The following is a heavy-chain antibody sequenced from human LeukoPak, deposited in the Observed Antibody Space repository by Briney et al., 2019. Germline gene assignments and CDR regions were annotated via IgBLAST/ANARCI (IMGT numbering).Heavy chain of an antibody. V-gene: IGHV4-59*08. D-gene: IGHD3-9*01. Sequence: PSETLSLTCTVSGGAISGYYWSWIRQPPGKALEWIAYIDYSGDTNSKPSLKSRVTISVDTSKNQFSLRLNSVTAADTAFYYCARHPPGLRYFDPWGQGTLVTVSS. CDR2: IDYSGDT. J-gene: IGHJ5*02. CDR1: GGAISGYY. CDR3: ARHPPGLRYFDP.